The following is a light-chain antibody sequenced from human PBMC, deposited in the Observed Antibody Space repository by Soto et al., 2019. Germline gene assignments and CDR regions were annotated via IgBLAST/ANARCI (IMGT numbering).Light chain of an antibody. CDR3: QQTYSTAPIT. V-gene: IGKV1-39*01. CDR2: AAS. J-gene: IGKJ5*01. CDR1: QIISTY. Sequence: DIQMTQPPSSLSASVGDRVSIPCRASQIISTYLNWYQQKPGKAPRLLIYAASSLQSGVPSRFSGSGSATEFTLTISSLQPEDYATYYCQQTYSTAPITFGHGTRLEIK.